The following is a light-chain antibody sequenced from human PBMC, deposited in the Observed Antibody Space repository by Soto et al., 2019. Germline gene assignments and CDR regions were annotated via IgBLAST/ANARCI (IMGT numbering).Light chain of an antibody. Sequence: QSALTQPASVSGSPGQSITISCTGSSSDVGSYNLVSWYQQHPGKAPKLMIYEVNKRPSGVSNRFSGSKSGNTASLPISGVQAEDEADNYCCSYAGSSTWVVGGGTKLTVL. CDR1: SSDVGSYNL. CDR2: EVN. V-gene: IGLV2-23*02. CDR3: CSYAGSSTWV. J-gene: IGLJ3*02.